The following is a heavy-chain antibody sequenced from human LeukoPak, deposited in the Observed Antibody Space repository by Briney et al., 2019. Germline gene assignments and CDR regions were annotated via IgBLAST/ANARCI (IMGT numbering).Heavy chain of an antibody. Sequence: ASVKVSCKASGGTFSSYAISWVRQAPGQGLEWMGRIIPILGIANYAQKFQGRVTVTADKSTSTAYMELSSLRSEDTAVYYCASMDSGYDYWGQGTLVTVSS. CDR3: ASMDSGYDY. CDR2: IIPILGIA. CDR1: GGTFSSYA. J-gene: IGHJ4*02. V-gene: IGHV1-69*04. D-gene: IGHD5-12*01.